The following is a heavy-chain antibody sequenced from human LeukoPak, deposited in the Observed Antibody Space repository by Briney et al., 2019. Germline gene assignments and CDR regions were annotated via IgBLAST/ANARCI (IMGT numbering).Heavy chain of an antibody. V-gene: IGHV4-59*08. J-gene: IGHJ5*01. CDR2: IYYSGST. CDR3: ARHGEDGSGSYYKRWFDS. Sequence: SETLSLTCTVSGGSIRSYYWSWIRQPPGKGLEWIGYIYYSGSTNYNPSLKSRVTISVDTSKNQFSLKLSSVTAADTAVYYCARHGEDGSGSYYKRWFDSWGRGTLVTVSS. CDR1: GGSIRSYY. D-gene: IGHD3-10*01.